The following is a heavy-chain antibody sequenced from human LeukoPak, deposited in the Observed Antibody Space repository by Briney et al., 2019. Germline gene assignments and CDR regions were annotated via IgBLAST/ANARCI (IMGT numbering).Heavy chain of an antibody. V-gene: IGHV3-30*18. J-gene: IGHJ4*02. CDR2: ISYDGSNK. D-gene: IGHD3-22*01. CDR3: AKHPRYYDSSGYFDC. Sequence: GGSLRLSCAASGFTFSSYAMHWVRQAPGKGLEWVAVISYDGSNKYYADSVKGRFTISRDNSKNTLYLQMNSLRAEDTAVYYCAKHPRYYDSSGYFDCWGQGNLVPVSS. CDR1: GFTFSSYA.